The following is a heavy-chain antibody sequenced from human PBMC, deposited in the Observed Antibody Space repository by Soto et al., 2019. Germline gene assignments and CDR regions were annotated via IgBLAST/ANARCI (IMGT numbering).Heavy chain of an antibody. CDR2: INPNSGVT. J-gene: IGHJ6*03. CDR3: ARESGGATATLDYYYFYMDV. Sequence: QVQLVQSGAEVRKPGASVTVSCRSSGDSFNDYYIHWVRQAPGQGLEWRGWINPNSGVTKYAQKFQGWVSMTRDTSIRTVYMQLSRLRSDDTAVYYCARESGGATATLDYYYFYMDVWGTGTTVTVSS. D-gene: IGHD5-12*01. V-gene: IGHV1-2*04. CDR1: GDSFNDYY.